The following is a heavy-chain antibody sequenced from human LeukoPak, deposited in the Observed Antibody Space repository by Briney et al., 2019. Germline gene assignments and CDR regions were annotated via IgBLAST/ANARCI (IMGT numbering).Heavy chain of an antibody. CDR3: ARVPGYYDFWSGYHEGAFDI. D-gene: IGHD3-3*01. CDR2: IYSSGST. V-gene: IGHV4-39*07. J-gene: IGHJ3*02. CDR1: GASISSGSNY. Sequence: SETLSLTCSVSGASISSGSNYWGWIRQPPGKTLEWIGSIYSSGSTYYNPSLKSRVIIIIDTPKNHFSLTLSSVTAADTAVYYCARVPGYYDFWSGYHEGAFDIWGQGTMVTVSS.